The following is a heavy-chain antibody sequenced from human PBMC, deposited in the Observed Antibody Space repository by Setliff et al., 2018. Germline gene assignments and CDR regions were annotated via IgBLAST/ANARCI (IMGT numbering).Heavy chain of an antibody. CDR1: GYSFSDSA. CDR3: ARGGKAADARKGLFEN. J-gene: IGHJ4*02. Sequence: ASVKVSCKASGYSFSDSAVNWVRQAPGQGLEWMGIINPGGGSASVVDNFQDRVTMTRDTSTSTVYLDLSSLRSEDTAVYYCARGGKAADARKGLFENWGQGTLVTVSS. V-gene: IGHV1-46*01. D-gene: IGHD6-13*01. CDR2: INPGGGSA.